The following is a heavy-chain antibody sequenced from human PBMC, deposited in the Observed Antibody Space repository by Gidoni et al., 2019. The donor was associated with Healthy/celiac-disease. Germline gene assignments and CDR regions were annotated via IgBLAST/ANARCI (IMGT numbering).Heavy chain of an antibody. Sequence: QVQLVESGGGVVQPGRSLRLSCAAAGFTFRSYGMHWVRQAPGKGLEWVAVIWYDGSNKYYADSVKGRFTISRDNSKNTLYLQMNSLRAEDTAVYYCAREWRQWIDYWGQGTLVTVSS. V-gene: IGHV3-33*01. CDR2: IWYDGSNK. J-gene: IGHJ4*02. CDR1: GFTFRSYG. CDR3: AREWRQWIDY. D-gene: IGHD6-19*01.